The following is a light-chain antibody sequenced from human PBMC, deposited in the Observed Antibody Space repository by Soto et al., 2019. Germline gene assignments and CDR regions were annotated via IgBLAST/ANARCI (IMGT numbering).Light chain of an antibody. CDR2: EVS. J-gene: IGLJ2*01. Sequence: QSALTQPPSASGSPGQSVTISCTGTSSDVAGYNYVSWYQQHPGKAPKLVICEVSKRPSGVPDRFSGSKSGNTASLTVSGLQSEDEADYYCSSYAGSNNVVFGGGTKLTVL. CDR1: SSDVAGYNY. CDR3: SSYAGSNNVV. V-gene: IGLV2-8*01.